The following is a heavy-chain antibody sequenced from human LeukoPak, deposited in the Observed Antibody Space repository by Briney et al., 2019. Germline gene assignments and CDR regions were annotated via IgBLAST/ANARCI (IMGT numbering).Heavy chain of an antibody. V-gene: IGHV4-39*01. D-gene: IGHD6-19*01. CDR1: GGSISSSSYY. CDR3: APRQQWLLAYDI. CDR2: IYYSGST. Sequence: KPSETLSLTCTVSGGSISSSSYYWTWIRQPPGKGLEWIGSIYYSGSTYYNPSLKSRVTISVDTSKNQFSLKLSSVTAADTAVYYCAPRQQWLLAYDIWGQGTMVTVSS. J-gene: IGHJ3*02.